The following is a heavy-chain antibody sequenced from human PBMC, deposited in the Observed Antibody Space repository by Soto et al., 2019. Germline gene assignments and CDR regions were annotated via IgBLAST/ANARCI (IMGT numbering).Heavy chain of an antibody. D-gene: IGHD6-6*01. J-gene: IGHJ5*02. V-gene: IGHV1-2*02. CDR2: INPNSGGT. CDR3: AIVVAARPASWFDP. CDR1: GYTFTGYY. Sequence: DSVKVSCKASGYTFTGYYMHWVRQAPGQGLEWMGWINPNSGGTNYAQKFQGRVTMTRDTSISTAYMELSRLRSDDTAVYYCAIVVAARPASWFDPWGQGTLVTVSS.